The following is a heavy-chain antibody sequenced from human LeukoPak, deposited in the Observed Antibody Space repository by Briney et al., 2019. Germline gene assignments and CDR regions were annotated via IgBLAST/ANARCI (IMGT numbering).Heavy chain of an antibody. V-gene: IGHV3-64D*06. D-gene: IGHD4/OR15-4a*01. CDR2: ITNDGRST. Sequence: GSLRLSCSASGFTFSASAMHWVRQAPGKGPQFVSAITNDGRSTYYVDSVKGRFTISRDNFENTPYLQMSSLRPEDTAVYYCVRDLTWGQGTLVTVSS. CDR3: VRDLT. CDR1: GFTFSASA. J-gene: IGHJ4*02.